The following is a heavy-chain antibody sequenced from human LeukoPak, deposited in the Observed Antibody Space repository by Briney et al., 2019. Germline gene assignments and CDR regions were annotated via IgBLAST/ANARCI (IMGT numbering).Heavy chain of an antibody. V-gene: IGHV3-73*01. CDR3: TSRQYSSSPRSFDY. Sequence: PGGSLRLSCAASGFTFSGSAMHWVRQASGKGLEWGGRIRSKANSYATAYAASVKGRFTISRDDSKNTAYLQMNSLKTEDTAVYYCTSRQYSSSPRSFDYWGQGTLVTVSS. CDR1: GFTFSGSA. D-gene: IGHD6-6*01. J-gene: IGHJ4*02. CDR2: IRSKANSYAT.